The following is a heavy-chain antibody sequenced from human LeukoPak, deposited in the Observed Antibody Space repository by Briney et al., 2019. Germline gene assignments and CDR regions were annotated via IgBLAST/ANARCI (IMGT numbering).Heavy chain of an antibody. V-gene: IGHV3-74*01. CDR1: GFTFSNYW. Sequence: GESLRLSCAASGFTFSNYWMHWVRQAPGKVLVWVSRINSDGINTSYADSVKGRFTISRDNAKNTLNLQMNSLRAEDTAVYYCARDLGQYYDTSDNWFDPWGQGTLVTVSS. CDR2: INSDGINT. CDR3: ARDLGQYYDTSDNWFDP. J-gene: IGHJ5*02. D-gene: IGHD3-22*01.